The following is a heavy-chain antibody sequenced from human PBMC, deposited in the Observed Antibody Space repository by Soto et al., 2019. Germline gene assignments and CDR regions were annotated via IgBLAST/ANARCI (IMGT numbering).Heavy chain of an antibody. CDR2: IYHTGST. J-gene: IGHJ5*01. CDR3: TRGGSIAAAVVDS. CDR1: GASISSGSHY. V-gene: IGHV4-61*01. D-gene: IGHD6-13*01. Sequence: QVQLQESGPGLVKPSETLSLTCTVSGASISSGSHYWSWIRQPPGKGLEWIGYIYHTGSTNYNPSLNRRVTMSVDTSKNQSSLKLNSVTAADTAVYYCTRGGSIAAAVVDSWGQGTLVTVSS.